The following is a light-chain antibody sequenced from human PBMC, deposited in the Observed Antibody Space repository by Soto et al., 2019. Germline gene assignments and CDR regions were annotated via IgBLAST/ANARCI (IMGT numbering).Light chain of an antibody. CDR2: DDS. Sequence: QSVLTQPPSASGSPGQSVTISCTGTSCDVGGYNYVSWYQQHPGKAPKLIIYDDSERPSGVPDRFSGSKSGNAASLTVSGLQADDEDDYYCTSYAGMSNFCVFGTGTKLTVL. CDR1: SCDVGGYNY. J-gene: IGLJ1*01. CDR3: TSYAGMSNFCV. V-gene: IGLV2-8*01.